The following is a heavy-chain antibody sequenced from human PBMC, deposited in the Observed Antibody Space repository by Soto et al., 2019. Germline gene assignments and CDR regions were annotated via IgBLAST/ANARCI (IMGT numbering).Heavy chain of an antibody. CDR2: IRTGGDT. D-gene: IGHD6-19*01. V-gene: IGHV3-53*01. Sequence: PGGSLRLSCAASGFSVSGNDMSWVRQAPGKGLEWVSTIRTGGDTYYADSVKGRFTISRDNSKNTLYLQMNSLRAEDTAVYYCARDLGGWPFDFWGQGTLVTVSS. CDR1: GFSVSGND. CDR3: ARDLGGWPFDF. J-gene: IGHJ4*02.